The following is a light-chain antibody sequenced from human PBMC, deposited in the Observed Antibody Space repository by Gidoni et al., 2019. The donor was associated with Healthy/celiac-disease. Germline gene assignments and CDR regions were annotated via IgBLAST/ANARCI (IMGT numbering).Light chain of an antibody. V-gene: IGKV3-11*01. Sequence: EIVLTQYPATLSLSPGEGATLSCRARKSVSSYLAWYQTKPGQAPRLLIYDASNRATGIPARFSGSGSGTDFTLPIRSLEPEDFAVYYCQPRSNWPWTFGQGTKVEIK. CDR2: DAS. CDR1: KSVSSY. CDR3: QPRSNWPWT. J-gene: IGKJ1*01.